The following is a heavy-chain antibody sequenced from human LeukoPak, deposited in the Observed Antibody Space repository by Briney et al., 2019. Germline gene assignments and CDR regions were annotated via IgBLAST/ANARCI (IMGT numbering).Heavy chain of an antibody. Sequence: GSLRLSCAASGFTFSSYEIFWVRQAPGKGLEWISYMRNSGSIIYYADSVKGRFTISRDNAKNSLYLQMSSLRAEDTAVYYCASRVISMSAFDVWGQGTMVTVSS. CDR3: ASRVISMSAFDV. CDR1: GFTFSSYE. J-gene: IGHJ3*01. V-gene: IGHV3-48*03. CDR2: MRNSGSII. D-gene: IGHD3-10*02.